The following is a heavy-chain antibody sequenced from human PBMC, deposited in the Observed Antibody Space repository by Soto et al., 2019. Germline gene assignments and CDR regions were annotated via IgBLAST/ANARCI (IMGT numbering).Heavy chain of an antibody. D-gene: IGHD2-2*01. CDR2: IYHSWST. CDR1: GGSISSGGYS. Sequence: SENLSLTCAVSGGSISSGGYSWSWIRQPPGKGLEWIGYIYHSWSTYYNPSLKSRVTISVDRSKNQFSLKLSSVTAADTAVYYCARVPDRWGQGTLVT. CDR3: ARVPDR. J-gene: IGHJ5*02. V-gene: IGHV4-30-2*01.